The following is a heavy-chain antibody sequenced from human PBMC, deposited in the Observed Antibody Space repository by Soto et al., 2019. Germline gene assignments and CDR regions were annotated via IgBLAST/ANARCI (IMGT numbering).Heavy chain of an antibody. CDR1: GFTFSDYA. CDR2: VSHDGRNT. J-gene: IGHJ4*02. D-gene: IGHD6-19*01. CDR3: AKGGGQWLVTSDFNY. V-gene: IGHV3-30*18. Sequence: VQLVESGGGVVQPGRSLRLSCAASGFTFSDYAMHWVRQAPGKGLEWVAVVSHDGRNTHYADSVKGRFTISRDSSKNRVSREMTSLRAEDRAGYYCAKGGGQWLVTSDFNYWGQGALVTVSS.